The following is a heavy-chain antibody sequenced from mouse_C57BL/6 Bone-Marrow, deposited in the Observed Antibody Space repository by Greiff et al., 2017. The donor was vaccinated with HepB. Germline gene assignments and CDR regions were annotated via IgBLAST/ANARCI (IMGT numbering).Heavy chain of an antibody. J-gene: IGHJ4*01. D-gene: IGHD2-3*01. CDR3: ARGIYDGYYGAMDY. CDR2: INPNNGGT. CDR1: GYTFTDYN. V-gene: IGHV1-22*01. Sequence: VQLQQSGPELVKPGASVKMSCKASGYTFTDYNMHWVKQSHGKSLEWIGYINPNNGGTSYNQKFKGKATLTVNKSSSTAYMELRSLTSEDSAVYYCARGIYDGYYGAMDYWGQGTSVTVSS.